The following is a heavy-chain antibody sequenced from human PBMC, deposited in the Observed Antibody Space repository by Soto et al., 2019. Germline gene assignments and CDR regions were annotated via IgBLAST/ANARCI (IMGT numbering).Heavy chain of an antibody. V-gene: IGHV3-21*01. Sequence: PGGSLRLSCAASGFTFSSYSMNWVRKAPGKGLEWVSSISSSSSYIYYADSVKGRFTISRDNAKNSLYLQMNSLRAEDTAVYYCARDGFLEWLYGMDVWGQGTTVTVSS. CDR3: ARDGFLEWLYGMDV. D-gene: IGHD3-3*01. CDR1: GFTFSSYS. J-gene: IGHJ6*02. CDR2: ISSSSSYI.